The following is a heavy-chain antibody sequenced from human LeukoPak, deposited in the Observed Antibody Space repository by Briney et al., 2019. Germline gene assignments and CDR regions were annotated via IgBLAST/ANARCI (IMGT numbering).Heavy chain of an antibody. J-gene: IGHJ6*03. Sequence: ASVKVSCKASGYTFTSYGISWVRQAPGQGLEWMGWIIAYNGNTNYAQKLQGRVTMTTDTSTSTAYMELSRLRSDDTAVYYCAREVVRGVGRGYYYMDVWGKGTTVTISS. CDR3: AREVVRGVGRGYYYMDV. D-gene: IGHD3-10*01. CDR2: IIAYNGNT. V-gene: IGHV1-18*01. CDR1: GYTFTSYG.